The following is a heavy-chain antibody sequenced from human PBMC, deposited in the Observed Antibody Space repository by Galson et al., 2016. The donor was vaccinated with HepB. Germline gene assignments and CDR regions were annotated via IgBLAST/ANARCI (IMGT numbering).Heavy chain of an antibody. CDR1: GFTFSTYA. CDR3: AKIWGTTTHYDY. J-gene: IGHJ4*02. V-gene: IGHV3-23*01. D-gene: IGHD7-27*01. Sequence: SLRLSCAASGFTFSTYAMTWVRQAPGKGLEWVSLISGGGGSTYYADSVKGRFTISRDNSKNTLYLQLNSLRTEDTAVDYCAKIWGTTTHYDYWGQGTLVTVSS. CDR2: ISGGGGST.